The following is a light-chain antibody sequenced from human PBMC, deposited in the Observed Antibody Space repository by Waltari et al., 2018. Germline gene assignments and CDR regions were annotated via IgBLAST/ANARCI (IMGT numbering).Light chain of an antibody. CDR2: DAS. J-gene: IGKJ1*01. V-gene: IGKV3-11*01. Sequence: EIVLTQSPATLSLSPGERATLSCRASQSVSSYLAWYQQKPGQAPMLLIYDASNRATGIPARFSGSGSGTDFTLTISSLEPEDFAVYDCQQRSNWPPTFGQGTKVEIK. CDR1: QSVSSY. CDR3: QQRSNWPPT.